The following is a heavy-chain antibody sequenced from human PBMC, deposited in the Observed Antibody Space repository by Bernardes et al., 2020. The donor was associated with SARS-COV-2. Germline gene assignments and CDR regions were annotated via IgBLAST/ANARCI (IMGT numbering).Heavy chain of an antibody. J-gene: IGHJ4*02. CDR1: GLTFSRFW. Sequence: GGSLRLSCAASGLTFSRFWMHWVRQVPGKGLVWVSRINEDGAITGYADSVKGRFTISRDNAKNTLYLQMNSLRAEDTALYYCAKAARGEEMATGLDYWGQGTLVTVSS. CDR2: INEDGAIT. V-gene: IGHV3-74*01. D-gene: IGHD5-12*01. CDR3: AKAARGEEMATGLDY.